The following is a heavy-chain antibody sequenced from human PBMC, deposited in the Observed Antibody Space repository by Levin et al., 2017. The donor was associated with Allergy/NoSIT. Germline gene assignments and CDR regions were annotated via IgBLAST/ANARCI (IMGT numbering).Heavy chain of an antibody. D-gene: IGHD2-2*01. V-gene: IGHV1-2*02. CDR2: INPNSGGT. CDR1: GYIFADHH. J-gene: IGHJ6*03. CDR3: ARFLGPCSSASCPIYYYFYYMDV. Sequence: ASVKVSCKASGYIFADHHLHWVRQAPGQGLEWMGWINPNSGGTKYAQKFQGRVTMTRDTSISTAYMDLSSLRSDDTALYYCARFLGPCSSASCPIYYYFYYMDVWGKGTTVTVSS.